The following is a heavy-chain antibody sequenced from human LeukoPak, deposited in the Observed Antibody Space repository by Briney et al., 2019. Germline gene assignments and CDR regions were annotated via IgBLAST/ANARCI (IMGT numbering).Heavy chain of an antibody. J-gene: IGHJ4*02. D-gene: IGHD1-7*01. CDR3: ARAHNWKYGTFDY. Sequence: PGGSLRLSCAASGFTFSRYWMSWVRQAPGKGLEWVANMKEDGSEKYYVDSVKGRFTISRDNAKNSLYLQMNSLRAEDTAVYYCARAHNWKYGTFDYWGQGTLVTVSS. CDR2: MKEDGSEK. V-gene: IGHV3-7*01. CDR1: GFTFSRYW.